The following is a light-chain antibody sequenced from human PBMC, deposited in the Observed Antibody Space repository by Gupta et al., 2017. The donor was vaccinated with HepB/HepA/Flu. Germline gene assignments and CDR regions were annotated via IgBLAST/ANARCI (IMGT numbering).Light chain of an antibody. CDR3: SSYTGNSIFYV. J-gene: IGLJ1*01. Sequence: GTSDDVGGYNYVSWYQQHPGKAPKVLIFTVSDRPSGVSTRFSGSKSGNTASLTISGLQAEDEADYFCSSYTGNSIFYVFGTGTKVTVL. CDR2: TVS. CDR1: SDDVGGYNY. V-gene: IGLV2-14*03.